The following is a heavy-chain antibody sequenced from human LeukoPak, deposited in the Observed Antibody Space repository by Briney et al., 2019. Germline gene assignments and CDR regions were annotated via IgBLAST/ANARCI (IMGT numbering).Heavy chain of an antibody. J-gene: IGHJ4*02. CDR2: TYFRSKWYY. CDR3: ARDHWYDILSFDY. CDR1: GDSVSSKTAT. V-gene: IGHV6-1*01. D-gene: IGHD3-9*01. Sequence: SQTLSLTCAISGDSVSSKTATWNWIRQSPSRGLEWLGRTYFRSKWYYDYAMSVKGRVSISPDTSKNLFSLYLDSVTPEDTAIYYCARDHWYDILSFDYWGQGTLVTVSS.